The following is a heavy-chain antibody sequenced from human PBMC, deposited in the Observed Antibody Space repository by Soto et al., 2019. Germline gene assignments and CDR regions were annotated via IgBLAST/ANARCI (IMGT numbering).Heavy chain of an antibody. J-gene: IGHJ4*02. V-gene: IGHV4-34*01. Sequence: SETLSLTCTVSGGSFSGYFWTWIRQPPGKGLEWLAEINHSGITNYNPSVESRVSMSVDTSKNQFSLRLYSVTAADTAVYYCVRGPYNYNSRYFDHWGQGTLVTVSS. CDR3: VRGPYNYNSRYFDH. CDR1: GGSFSGYF. D-gene: IGHD1-1*01. CDR2: INHSGIT.